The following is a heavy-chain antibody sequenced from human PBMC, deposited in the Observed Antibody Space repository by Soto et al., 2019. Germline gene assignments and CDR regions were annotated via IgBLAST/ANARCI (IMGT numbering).Heavy chain of an antibody. J-gene: IGHJ4*02. D-gene: IGHD3-10*01. CDR2: ISYDGSNK. Sequence: QVQLVESGGGVVQPWRSLRLSCAGSGFTFSAYGMDWVRQAPGKGLEWVAVISYDGSNKYYADSVKGRFTISRDNSKNTLYLQMNSLRAEDTAVYYCAKDRMGAGVRGYFDYWGQGTLVTVSS. CDR3: AKDRMGAGVRGYFDY. V-gene: IGHV3-30*18. CDR1: GFTFSAYG.